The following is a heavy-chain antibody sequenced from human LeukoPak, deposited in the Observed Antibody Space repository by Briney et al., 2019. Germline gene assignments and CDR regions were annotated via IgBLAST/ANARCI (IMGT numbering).Heavy chain of an antibody. CDR2: ISYDGSNK. Sequence: GGSLRLSCAASGFTFSSFAMHWVRQAPGKGLEWVAVISYDGSNKYYADSVKGRFTTSRDNSKNTLYLQMNSLRAKDTALYYCESTVTTERSFDCWGQGTLVTVSS. CDR1: GFTFSSFA. CDR3: ESTVTTERSFDC. V-gene: IGHV3-30-3*01. D-gene: IGHD4-17*01. J-gene: IGHJ4*02.